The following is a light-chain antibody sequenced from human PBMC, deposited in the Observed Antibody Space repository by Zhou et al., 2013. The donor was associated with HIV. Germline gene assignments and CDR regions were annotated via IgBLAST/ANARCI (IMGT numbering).Light chain of an antibody. Sequence: EIVLTQSPGTLSLSPGERATLSCRASQSVSSTSLAWYQQRPGQAPRLLISGASSRATGIPDRFSDSGSGTDFTLTISRLEPEDFAVYYCQQYGSSPGTFGQGTKVEIK. CDR3: QQYGSSPGT. J-gene: IGKJ1*01. V-gene: IGKV3-20*01. CDR1: QSVSSTS. CDR2: GAS.